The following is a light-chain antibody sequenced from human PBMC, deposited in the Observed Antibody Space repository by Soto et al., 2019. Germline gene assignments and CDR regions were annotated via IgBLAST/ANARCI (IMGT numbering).Light chain of an antibody. CDR1: QSISSW. V-gene: IGKV1-39*01. CDR2: AAS. J-gene: IGKJ4*01. Sequence: DIQMTQSPSILSASVGARVPITCRASQSISSWLAWYQQKPGKAPKVLIYAASSLQSGVPSRFSGIGSGTDFTLSISSLQPEDFATYYCQQSYSGPLTFGGGTKVDIK. CDR3: QQSYSGPLT.